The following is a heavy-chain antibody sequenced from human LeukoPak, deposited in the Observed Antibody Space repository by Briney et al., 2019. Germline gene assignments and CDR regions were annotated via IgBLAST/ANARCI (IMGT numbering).Heavy chain of an antibody. CDR3: GKTTVGYSSGQKPAWPVDY. D-gene: IGHD5-18*01. CDR2: IFGSGGSP. V-gene: IGHV3-23*01. CDR1: GLTFGSHA. Sequence: GGSLRLSCEASGLTFGSHAMYWVRQVPGQGLEWVAGIFGSGGSPHYAESVKGRFTISRDNPRNTVYLQINSLRAEDTAVYYCGKTTVGYSSGQKPAWPVDYWGQGTLVTVSS. J-gene: IGHJ4*02.